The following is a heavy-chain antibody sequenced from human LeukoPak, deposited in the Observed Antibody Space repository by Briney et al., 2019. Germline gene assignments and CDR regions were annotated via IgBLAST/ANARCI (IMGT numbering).Heavy chain of an antibody. D-gene: IGHD7-27*01. V-gene: IGHV4-34*01. CDR1: GGSISGYY. J-gene: IGHJ3*02. CDR3: ARPLTGADAFDI. CDR2: INHSGST. Sequence: SETLSLTCTVSGGSISGYYWSWIRQPPGKGLEWIGEINHSGSTNYNPSLKSRVTISVDTSKNQFSLKLSSVTAADTAVYYCARPLTGADAFDIWGQGTMVTVSS.